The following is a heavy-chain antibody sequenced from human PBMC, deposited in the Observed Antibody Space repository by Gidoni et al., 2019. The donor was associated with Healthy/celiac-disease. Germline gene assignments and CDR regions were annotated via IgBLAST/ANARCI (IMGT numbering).Heavy chain of an antibody. D-gene: IGHD2-15*01. V-gene: IGHV1-8*01. CDR1: GYTFTSYA. Sequence: QVQLVQSGAAVKKPGASVKVSCKASGYTFTSYAINWVRQATGQGLEWMGWMNPNSGNTGYAQKFQGRVTMTRNTSISTAYMELSSLRSEDTAVYFCARDYCSGGSCYSGPYFQHWGQGTLVTVSS. J-gene: IGHJ1*01. CDR2: MNPNSGNT. CDR3: ARDYCSGGSCYSGPYFQH.